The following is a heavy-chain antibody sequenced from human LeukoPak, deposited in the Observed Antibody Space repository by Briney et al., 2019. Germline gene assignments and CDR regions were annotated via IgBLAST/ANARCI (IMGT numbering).Heavy chain of an antibody. J-gene: IGHJ4*02. CDR2: INWTGGST. CDR1: GFTFDDYG. V-gene: IGHV3-20*04. D-gene: IGHD3-10*01. CDR3: ARDRGENFITMVRGVIITLDY. Sequence: GGSLRLSCAASGFTFDDYGMSWVRQAPGKGLEWVSGINWTGGSTGYADSVKGRFTISRDNAKNSLYLLMNSLRAEDTALYYCARDRGENFITMVRGVIITLDYWGQGTLITVSS.